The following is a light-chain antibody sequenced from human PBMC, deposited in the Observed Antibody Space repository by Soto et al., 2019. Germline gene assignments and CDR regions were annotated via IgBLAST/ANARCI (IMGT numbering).Light chain of an antibody. V-gene: IGLV2-8*01. CDR1: NYDVGGYDY. J-gene: IGLJ3*02. CDR3: SSYAGSNNLV. Sequence: QSALTQPASVSGSPGQSITISCTGTNYDVGGYDYVSWFQQLPGKAPKLMIYEVSKRPSGVPDRFSGSKSGNTASLTVSGLQAEDEADYYCSSYAGSNNLVFGGGTKVTVL. CDR2: EVS.